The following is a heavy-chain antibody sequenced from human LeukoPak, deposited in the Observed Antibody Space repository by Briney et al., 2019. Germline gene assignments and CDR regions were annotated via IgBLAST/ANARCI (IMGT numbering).Heavy chain of an antibody. V-gene: IGHV3-48*04. CDR2: ISSSGSTI. D-gene: IGHD3-9*01. Sequence: GGSLRLSCAASGFTFSSYAMSWVRQAPGKGLEWVSYISSSGSTIYYADSVKGRFTISRDNAKNSLYLQMNSLRAEDTAVYYCARSIGYYNVGGDYWGQGTLVTVSS. CDR3: ARSIGYYNVGGDY. CDR1: GFTFSSYA. J-gene: IGHJ4*02.